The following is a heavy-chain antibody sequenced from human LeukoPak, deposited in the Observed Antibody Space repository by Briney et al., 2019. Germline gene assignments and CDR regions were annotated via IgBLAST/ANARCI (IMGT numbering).Heavy chain of an antibody. V-gene: IGHV3-33*01. CDR1: GFTFSSYG. CDR2: ICDDGSNT. D-gene: IGHD2-2*01. CDR3: GRGGDIVVVPAATLFDY. J-gene: IGHJ4*02. Sequence: GGSLRLSCAASGFTFSSYGMHSVRQAPGKGLEWVAVICDDGSNTYYAGSVKGRFTISRDNSKNTLCLQMNTLRAEATAAYYCGRGGDIVVVPAATLFDYWGQGTLVTVYS.